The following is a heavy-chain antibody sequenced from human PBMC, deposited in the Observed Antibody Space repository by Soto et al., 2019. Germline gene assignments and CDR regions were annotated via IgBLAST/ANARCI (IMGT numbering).Heavy chain of an antibody. CDR3: ATDRYDGILAHSVAHNGFDP. J-gene: IGHJ5*02. CDR1: GFTFGDYA. V-gene: IGHV3-23*01. D-gene: IGHD3-9*01. Sequence: EVQLLVSGGVLVQPGGSLRLSCAASGFTFGDYAMHWVRQAPGQGLEWVSTISGSGGRTYYADSVKGRFTVSRDNSNNSLYLHRTSLTAVDTALYFCATDRYDGILAHSVAHNGFDPWGQGTLEIVSS. CDR2: ISGSGGRT.